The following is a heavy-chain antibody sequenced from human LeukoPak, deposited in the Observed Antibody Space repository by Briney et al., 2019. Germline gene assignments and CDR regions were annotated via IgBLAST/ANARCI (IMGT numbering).Heavy chain of an antibody. D-gene: IGHD3-3*01. CDR3: AGSIFGVVERYYYYYMDV. CDR1: GFTFSDYY. J-gene: IGHJ6*03. V-gene: IGHV3-11*04. Sequence: PGGSLRLSCAASGFTFSDYYMSWIRQAPGRGLEWVSYISSSGSTIYYADSVKGRFTISRDNAKNSLYLQMNSLRAEDTAVYYCAGSIFGVVERYYYYYMDVWGKGTTVTVSS. CDR2: ISSSGSTI.